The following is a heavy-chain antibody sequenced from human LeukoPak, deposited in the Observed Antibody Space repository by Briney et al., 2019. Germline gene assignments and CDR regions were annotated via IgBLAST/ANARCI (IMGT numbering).Heavy chain of an antibody. D-gene: IGHD3-22*01. CDR2: ISYDGTNK. CDR3: ARAASTYDSLDY. Sequence: GGSLRLSCAASGFTFSSYAMHWVRQAPGKGLEWVAVISYDGTNKYYADSVKGRFTISRDNSKNTLYLQMNGLRAEDTAVYYCARAASTYDSLDYWGQGTLVTVSS. J-gene: IGHJ4*02. V-gene: IGHV3-30-3*01. CDR1: GFTFSSYA.